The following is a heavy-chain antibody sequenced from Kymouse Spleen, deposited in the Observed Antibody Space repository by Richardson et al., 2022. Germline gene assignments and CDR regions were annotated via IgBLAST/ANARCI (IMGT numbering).Heavy chain of an antibody. V-gene: IGHV3-21*03. CDR3: ARDRDNWNYLYWYFDL. Sequence: EVQLVESGGGLVKPGGSLRLSCAASGFTFSSYSMNWVRQAPGKGLEWVSSISSSSSYIYYADSVKGRFTISRDNAKNSLYLQMNSLRAEDTAVYYCARDRDNWNYLYWYFDLWGRGTLVTVSS. CDR1: GFTFSSYS. D-gene: IGHD1-7*01. J-gene: IGHJ2*01. CDR2: ISSSSSYI.